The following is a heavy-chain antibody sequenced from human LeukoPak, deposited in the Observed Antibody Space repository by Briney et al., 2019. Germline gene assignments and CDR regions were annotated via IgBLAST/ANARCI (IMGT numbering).Heavy chain of an antibody. CDR3: ARMPTVTTSAY. V-gene: IGHV3-74*01. D-gene: IGHD4-17*01. CDR2: IHSDGSST. J-gene: IGHJ4*02. CDR1: GFTFSGYW. Sequence: PGGSLRLSCAASGFTFSGYWLHWVRHAPGKGREWGSDIHSDGSSTTYADSVKGRYTISRDNAKNRLYLQMNSLRAEDTAVYYCARMPTVTTSAYWGQGTLVTVSS.